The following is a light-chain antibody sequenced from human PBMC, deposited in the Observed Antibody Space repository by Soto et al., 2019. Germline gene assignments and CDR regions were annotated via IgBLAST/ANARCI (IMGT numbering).Light chain of an antibody. V-gene: IGLV2-14*03. CDR1: SSDIGAFDL. Sequence: QSALTQPASVSGSPGQSITISCTETSSDIGAFDLVSWFQRHPGQAPKVMIYDVSVRPSGVSYRFSGSKSGNTASLTISGLQAEDEADYYCSSYTITSTRLFGTGTKVTVL. J-gene: IGLJ1*01. CDR2: DVS. CDR3: SSYTITSTRL.